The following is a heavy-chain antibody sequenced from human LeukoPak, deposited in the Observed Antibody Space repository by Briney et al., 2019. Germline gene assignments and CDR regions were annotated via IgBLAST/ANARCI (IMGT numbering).Heavy chain of an antibody. J-gene: IGHJ6*03. V-gene: IGHV3-21*01. CDR1: GFTFSSYN. D-gene: IGHD2-15*01. CDR3: ARDHELYCSGGSCSRMDV. Sequence: GGSLRLSCAASGFTFSSYNMNWVRQAPGKGLEWVSSINIYYADSVKGRFTISRDNARNSLCLQMNSLRAEDTAVYYCARDHELYCSGGSCSRMDVWGKGTTVTISS. CDR2: INI.